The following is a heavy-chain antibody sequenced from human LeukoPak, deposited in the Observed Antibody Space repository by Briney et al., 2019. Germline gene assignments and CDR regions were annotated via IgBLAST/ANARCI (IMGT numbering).Heavy chain of an antibody. J-gene: IGHJ5*02. CDR3: ARRALGGYFDT. V-gene: IGHV5-51*01. Sequence: GESREISCKGSGYNFPTYWIGWVGQMPGKGLEWMGIIYPYNSDIRYNPSFQGQVTISADKSISTAYLQWSSLKASDTAVYYCARRALGGYFDTWGQGTLVTVSS. D-gene: IGHD6-25*01. CDR2: IYPYNSDI. CDR1: GYNFPTYW.